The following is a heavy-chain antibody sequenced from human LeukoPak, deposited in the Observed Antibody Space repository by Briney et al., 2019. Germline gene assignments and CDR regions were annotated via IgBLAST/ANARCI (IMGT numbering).Heavy chain of an antibody. V-gene: IGHV3-30*03. CDR2: ISYDGSNK. CDR3: ARDRGYEGILTRFDY. D-gene: IGHD3-9*01. Sequence: GRSLRLSCAASGFTFSSYGMHWVRQAPGKGLEWVAVISYDGSNKYYADSVKGRFTISRDNSKNTLYLQMNSLRAEDTAVYYCARDRGYEGILTRFDYWGQGTLVTVSS. J-gene: IGHJ4*02. CDR1: GFTFSSYG.